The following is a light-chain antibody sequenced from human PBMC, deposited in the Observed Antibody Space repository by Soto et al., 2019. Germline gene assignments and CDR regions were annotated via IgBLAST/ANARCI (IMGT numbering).Light chain of an antibody. CDR2: EVS. CDR3: SSYTISSTVV. CDR1: SSDVCGYNY. V-gene: IGLV2-14*03. Sequence: QSALTQPASVSGSPGQSITMSCTGTSSDVCGYNYVSWYQQHPGKAPKLMIYEVSNRPSGVSNRFSGSKSGNTASLTISGLQAEDEADYYCSSYTISSTVVFGGGTKLTVL. J-gene: IGLJ2*01.